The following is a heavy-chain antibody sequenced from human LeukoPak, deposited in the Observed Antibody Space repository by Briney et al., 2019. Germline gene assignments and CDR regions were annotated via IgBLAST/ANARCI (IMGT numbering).Heavy chain of an antibody. CDR3: ARARYSWLQLGVYFDY. J-gene: IGHJ4*02. V-gene: IGHV4-4*07. CDR1: GGSISSYY. D-gene: IGHD5-24*01. Sequence: SETLSLTCTVSGGSISSYYWSWIRQPAGKGLEWIGRIYASGITNYNPSLRSRVTVSVDMSKNQFSLKLSSVTAADTAVYYCARARYSWLQLGVYFDYWGQGTLVTVSS. CDR2: IYASGIT.